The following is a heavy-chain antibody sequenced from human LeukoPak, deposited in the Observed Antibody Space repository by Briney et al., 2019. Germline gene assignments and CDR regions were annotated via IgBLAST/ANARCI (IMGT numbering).Heavy chain of an antibody. D-gene: IGHD3-9*01. CDR1: GYTFTNYY. CDR2: IDPNTGDT. V-gene: IGHV1-2*02. Sequence: ASVKVSCKASGYTFTNYYMHWVRQAPGQGLEWMGWIDPNTGDTNYSQNIQGRATMTRVTSISTAYMELSRLRSDDTAVYYCARDREGYYDILTGYYGVGAFDIWGQGTMVTVSS. J-gene: IGHJ3*02. CDR3: ARDREGYYDILTGYYGVGAFDI.